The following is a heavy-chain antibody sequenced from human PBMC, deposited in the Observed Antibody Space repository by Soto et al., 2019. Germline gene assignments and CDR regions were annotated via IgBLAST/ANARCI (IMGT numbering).Heavy chain of an antibody. CDR1: GDSISTVDYF. J-gene: IGHJ5*01. CDR3: ARGRYCLTGRCFPNWFDS. D-gene: IGHD2-15*01. V-gene: IGHV4-30-4*01. Sequence: SETLSLTCSVSGDSISTVDYFWAWIRQPPGQALEYIGYIYKSATTYYNPSFESRVAISLDTSKSQFSLNVTSVTAADTAVYFCARGRYCLTGRCFPNWFDSWGQGTLVTSPQ. CDR2: IYKSATT.